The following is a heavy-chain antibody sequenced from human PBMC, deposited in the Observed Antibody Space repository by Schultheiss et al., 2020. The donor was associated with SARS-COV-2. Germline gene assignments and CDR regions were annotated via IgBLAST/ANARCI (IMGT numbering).Heavy chain of an antibody. CDR2: IYHGGNS. CDR3: ARDRKVVPTAISDDSYYYYMDV. J-gene: IGHJ6*03. V-gene: IGHV4-39*07. Sequence: SETLSLTCTVSGGPITSGNYDWGWIRQPAGKGREWIGEIYHGGNSNYNPSLNSRVSISIDTSKNKFSLKLTSVTAADTAVYYCARDRKVVPTAISDDSYYYYMDVWGKGTTVTVSS. D-gene: IGHD2-2*01. CDR1: GGPITSGNYD.